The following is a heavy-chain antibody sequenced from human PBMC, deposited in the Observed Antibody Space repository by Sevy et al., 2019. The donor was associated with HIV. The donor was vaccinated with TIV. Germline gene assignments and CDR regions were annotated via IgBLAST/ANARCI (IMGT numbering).Heavy chain of an antibody. Sequence: GGSLRLSCAASGFTFSYYWMHWVRQAPGKGLVWVSRFNSDGSSKSYADSVKGRFTISRDNAKNTLYLQMNSLRAEDTAVDYGARGNENSRGRSYMDVWGKGTTVTVSS. V-gene: IGHV3-74*01. CDR2: FNSDGSSK. CDR3: ARGNENSRGRSYMDV. CDR1: GFTFSYYW. D-gene: IGHD6-13*01. J-gene: IGHJ6*03.